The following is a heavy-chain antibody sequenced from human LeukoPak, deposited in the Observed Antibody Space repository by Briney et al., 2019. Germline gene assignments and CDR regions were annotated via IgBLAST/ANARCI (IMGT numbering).Heavy chain of an antibody. D-gene: IGHD4-17*01. CDR3: ARETSAGDYATGYYYYMDV. Sequence: SETLSLTCTVSGGSISSYYWSWIRQPAGKGLEWIGRIYTSGSTNYNPSLKSRVTMSVDTSKNQFSLKLSSVTAADTAVYYCARETSAGDYATGYYYYMDVWGKGTTVTVSS. J-gene: IGHJ6*03. V-gene: IGHV4-4*07. CDR2: IYTSGST. CDR1: GGSISSYY.